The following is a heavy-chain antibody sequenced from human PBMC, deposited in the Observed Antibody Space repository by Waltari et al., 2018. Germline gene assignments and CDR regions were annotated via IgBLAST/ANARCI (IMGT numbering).Heavy chain of an antibody. D-gene: IGHD1-20*01. V-gene: IGHV3-23*01. CDR2: ITVSDAT. CDR3: AKPFYNWDDPLHS. J-gene: IGHJ1*01. CDR1: GFTSFTHA. Sequence: EVQLLESGGGLVQPGGSLSLSCQAHGFTSFTHAINWVRQAPGKGLEWVSSITVSDATYYADSVKGRFTLSRDYSDNTVYLQLDSLRADDTAVYFCAKPFYNWDDPLHSWGQGTPVTVSS.